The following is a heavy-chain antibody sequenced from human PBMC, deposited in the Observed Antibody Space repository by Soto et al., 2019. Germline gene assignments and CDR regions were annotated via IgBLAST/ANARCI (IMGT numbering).Heavy chain of an antibody. V-gene: IGHV3-23*05. CDR3: AKDAVYNDGLWLMDH. Sequence: EVQLLESGGGLVQPGESLRLSCTASGLPHSSFAMMWVRQAPGKGLECVSGIYGSGRGIEYADSVKGRFTISRDNSKNTVYLQMTDLRADDTAVYYCAKDAVYNDGLWLMDHWGQGTQVTVSS. CDR1: GLPHSSFA. D-gene: IGHD2-21*01. CDR2: IYGSGRGI. J-gene: IGHJ4*02.